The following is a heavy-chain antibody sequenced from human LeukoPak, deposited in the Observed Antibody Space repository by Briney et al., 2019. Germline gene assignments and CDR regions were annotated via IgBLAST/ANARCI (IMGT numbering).Heavy chain of an antibody. CDR2: IYYSGST. V-gene: IGHV4-39*07. D-gene: IGHD1-1*01. CDR1: GGSISSSSYY. Sequence: SETLSLTCTVSGGSISSSSYYWVWIRQPPGKGLEWIGSIYYSGSTYYNPSLKSRVTISVDTSKNQFSLKLSSVTAADTAVYYCARDRVTTNWFDPWGQGTLVTVSS. J-gene: IGHJ5*02. CDR3: ARDRVTTNWFDP.